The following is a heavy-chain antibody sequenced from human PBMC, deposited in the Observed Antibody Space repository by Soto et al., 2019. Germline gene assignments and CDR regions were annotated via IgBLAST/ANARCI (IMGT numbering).Heavy chain of an antibody. D-gene: IGHD1-1*01. V-gene: IGHV1-69*13. CDR1: GGTFSSYA. J-gene: IGHJ4*02. Sequence: VASVKVSCKASGGTFSSYAISWVRQAPGQGLEWMGGIIPIFGTANYAQKFQGKVTITADESTSTAYMELSSLRSEDTAVYYCARVEVRSQYYFDYWGQGTLVTVSS. CDR3: ARVEVRSQYYFDY. CDR2: IIPIFGTA.